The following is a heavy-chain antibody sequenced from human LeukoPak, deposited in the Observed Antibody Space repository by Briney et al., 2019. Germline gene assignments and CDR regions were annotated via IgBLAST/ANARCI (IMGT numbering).Heavy chain of an antibody. CDR3: AKGAGDYVWGSYRDDAFDI. CDR2: ISGSGGST. J-gene: IGHJ3*02. CDR1: GFTFSSYA. Sequence: GGSLRLSCAASGFTFSSYAMSWVRQAPGKGLEWVSAISGSGGSTYYADSVKGRFTISRDNSKNTLYLQMNSLRAEDTAVYYCAKGAGDYVWGSYRDDAFDIWGQGTMVTVSS. D-gene: IGHD3-16*02. V-gene: IGHV3-23*01.